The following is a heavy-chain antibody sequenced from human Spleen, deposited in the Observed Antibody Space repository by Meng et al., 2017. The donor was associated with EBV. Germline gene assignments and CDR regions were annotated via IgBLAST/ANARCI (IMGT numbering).Heavy chain of an antibody. CDR2: TYYRSKSYN. D-gene: IGHD3-10*01. J-gene: IGHJ4*02. Sequence: QMQLQQSVPGLVKPSQTLSVTCSISGDSITNNHGSCNWMRQSPSRELEWLGRTYYRSKSYNDYTMSVKSRITVTTDTSKGWFTLHMNAGTPEDKAVHYCVYFGELPPLWWGQGTLVT. CDR1: GDSITNNHGS. V-gene: IGHV6-1*01. CDR3: VYFGELPPLW.